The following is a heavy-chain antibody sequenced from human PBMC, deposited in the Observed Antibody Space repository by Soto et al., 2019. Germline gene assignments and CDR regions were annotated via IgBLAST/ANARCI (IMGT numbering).Heavy chain of an antibody. J-gene: IGHJ5*02. CDR3: VKLGYCSGGSCYPTYNWFDP. CDR1: GFTFSSYA. Sequence: EVQLLESGGGLVQPGGSLRLSCAASGFTFSSYAMSWVRQAPGKGLEWVSAISGSGGSTYYADSVKGRFTISRDNSKNTLYLQMNSLRAEDTAVYYCVKLGYCSGGSCYPTYNWFDPWGQGTLVTVSS. D-gene: IGHD2-15*01. CDR2: ISGSGGST. V-gene: IGHV3-23*01.